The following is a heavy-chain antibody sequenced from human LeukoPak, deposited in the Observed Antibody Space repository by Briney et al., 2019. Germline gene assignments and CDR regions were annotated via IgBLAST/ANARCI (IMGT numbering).Heavy chain of an antibody. CDR2: ISAYGDRT. CDR1: GFTFDDYA. D-gene: IGHD5-24*01. V-gene: IGHV3-43*02. J-gene: IGHJ4*02. CDR3: AKDSVERAAINHHCDY. Sequence: GGSLRLSCAASGFTFDDYAMHWVRQVPGKGLEWVSLISAYGDRTYYADSVKGRLTISRDNSKNSVYLQMNSLRPEDTALYYCAKDSVERAAINHHCDYWGQGTLVTVSS.